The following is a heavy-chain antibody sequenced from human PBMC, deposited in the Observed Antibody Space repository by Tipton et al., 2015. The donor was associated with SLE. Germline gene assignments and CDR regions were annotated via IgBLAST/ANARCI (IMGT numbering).Heavy chain of an antibody. V-gene: IGHV3-23*03. CDR3: AKARAGGGFGSYYFDY. Sequence: SLRLSCAASGFTFSSYAMSWVRQAPGKGLEWVSVIYSGVSSTYYADSVKGRFTISRDNSKNTLYLQMNSLRAEDTAVYYCAKARAGGGFGSYYFDYWGQGTLVTVSS. J-gene: IGHJ4*02. CDR1: GFTFSSYA. CDR2: IYSGVSST. D-gene: IGHD3-16*01.